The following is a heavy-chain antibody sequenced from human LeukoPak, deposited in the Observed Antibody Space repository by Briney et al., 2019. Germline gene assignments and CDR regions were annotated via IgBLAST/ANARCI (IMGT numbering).Heavy chain of an antibody. CDR1: GFTFSSYW. CDR3: ARVSIESGYYDSLSDDY. D-gene: IGHD3-22*01. Sequence: TGGSLRLSCAASGFTFSSYWMHWVRQAPGKGLVWVSRINSDGSSTSYADSVKGRFTISRDNAKNTLYLQMNSLRAEDTAVYYCARVSIESGYYDSLSDDYWGQGTLVTVSS. V-gene: IGHV3-74*01. CDR2: INSDGSST. J-gene: IGHJ4*02.